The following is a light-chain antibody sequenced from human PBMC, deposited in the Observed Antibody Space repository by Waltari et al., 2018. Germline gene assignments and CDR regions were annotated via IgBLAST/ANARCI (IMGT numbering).Light chain of an antibody. V-gene: IGKV3-15*01. CDR2: GAS. Sequence: ELVMTQSPATLSVSPGEGATLSCRASQSVSSNLAWYQHKPGQAPRLLIFGASRRASGIPARFSGSGSGTEFTLTISSLQSEDFALYYCQQYHDWPPYTFGQGTKLEIK. CDR1: QSVSSN. J-gene: IGKJ2*01. CDR3: QQYHDWPPYT.